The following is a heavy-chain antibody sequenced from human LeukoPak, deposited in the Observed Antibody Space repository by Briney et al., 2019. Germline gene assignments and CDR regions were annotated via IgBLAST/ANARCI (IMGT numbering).Heavy chain of an antibody. CDR1: GFTFSSYG. J-gene: IGHJ4*02. CDR3: ARGHCSGGSCYIPLEY. Sequence: GGSLRLSCAASGFTFSSYGMSWVRQAPGKGLEWVSAISGSGGSTYYADSVKGRFTISRDNSKNSLYLQMNSLRAEDTAVYYCARGHCSGGSCYIPLEYWGQGTLVTVSS. D-gene: IGHD2-15*01. CDR2: ISGSGGST. V-gene: IGHV3-23*01.